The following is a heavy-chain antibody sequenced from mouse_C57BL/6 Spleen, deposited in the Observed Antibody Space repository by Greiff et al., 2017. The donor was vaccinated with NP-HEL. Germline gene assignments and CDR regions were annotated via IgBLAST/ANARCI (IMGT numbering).Heavy chain of an antibody. J-gene: IGHJ1*03. D-gene: IGHD6-1*01. CDR1: GFTFSNYW. Sequence: DVKLVESGGGLVQPGGTMKLSCVAPGFTFSNYWMNWVRQSPEKGLEWVAQIRLKYDNYATHYAESVKGRFTISRDDSKSSVYLQMNNLRAEDTGIYYCTGEAGSHFYWYFDVWGTGTTGTVPS. V-gene: IGHV6-3*01. CDR2: IRLKYDNYAT. CDR3: TGEAGSHFYWYFDV.